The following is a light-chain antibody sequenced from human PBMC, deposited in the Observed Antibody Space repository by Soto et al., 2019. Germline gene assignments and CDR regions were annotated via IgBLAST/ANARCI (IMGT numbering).Light chain of an antibody. CDR2: AAS. V-gene: IGKV3-20*01. CDR3: QQYGASPPYT. J-gene: IGKJ2*01. CDR1: RSFASSY. Sequence: PGERATLSCRASRSFASSYLAWYQHKPGQAPRLLIYAASIRATGVPDRFSGSGSGTDFTLTISRLEPEDSAVYYCQQYGASPPYTFGQGTKVEIE.